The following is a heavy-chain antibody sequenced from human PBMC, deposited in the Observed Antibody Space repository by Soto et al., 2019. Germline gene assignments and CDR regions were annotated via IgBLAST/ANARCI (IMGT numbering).Heavy chain of an antibody. J-gene: IGHJ5*02. CDR2: IKSKTDGGTT. V-gene: IGHV3-15*01. D-gene: IGHD3-22*01. CDR3: TTDITMIVLWWFDP. CDR1: GFTFSNAW. Sequence: PGGSLRLSCAASGFTFSNAWMSWVRQAPGKGLEWVGRIKSKTDGGTTDYAAPVKGRFTISRDDSKNTLYLQMNSLKTEDTAVYYCTTDITMIVLWWFDPWGQGTLVTVSS.